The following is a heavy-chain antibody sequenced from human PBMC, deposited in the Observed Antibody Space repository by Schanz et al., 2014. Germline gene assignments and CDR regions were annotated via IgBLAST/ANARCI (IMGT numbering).Heavy chain of an antibody. CDR3: ARSEMDRGVIWGY. Sequence: EVQLVESGGGLVQPGESLRVSCAASGFTFSNYWMSWVRQAPGKGLEWVANIRQEGSEKYYVDSVKGRFTVSRDDAKNPLYLQMNSLRVEDTAVYYCARSEMDRGVIWGYWGQGTLVTVSS. CDR2: IRQEGSEK. V-gene: IGHV3-7*01. D-gene: IGHD3-10*01. CDR1: GFTFSNYW. J-gene: IGHJ4*02.